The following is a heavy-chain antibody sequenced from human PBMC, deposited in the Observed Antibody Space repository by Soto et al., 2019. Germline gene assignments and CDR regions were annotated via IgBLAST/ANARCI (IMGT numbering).Heavy chain of an antibody. J-gene: IGHJ3*02. CDR2: INHSGST. D-gene: IGHD3-3*01. V-gene: IGHV4-34*01. CDR1: GVSFSGYY. Sequence: QVQLQQWGAGLLKPSETLSLTCAVYGVSFSGYYWSWIRQPPGKGLEWIGEINHSGSTNYNPSLKSRVTISVDTSKNQFSLKLSSVTAADTAVYYCGRGTSITIFGVVIPDAFDIWGQGTMVTVSS. CDR3: GRGTSITIFGVVIPDAFDI.